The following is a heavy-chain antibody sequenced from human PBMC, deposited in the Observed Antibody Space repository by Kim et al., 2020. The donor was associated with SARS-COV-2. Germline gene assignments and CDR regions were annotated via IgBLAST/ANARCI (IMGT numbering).Heavy chain of an antibody. J-gene: IGHJ4*02. CDR1: GFTFSSYW. CDR3: VRVKYGGSLVDY. V-gene: IGHV3-74*01. D-gene: IGHD1-26*01. CDR2: INGDGSST. Sequence: GGSLRLSCAASGFTFSSYWMHWVRQAPGKGLVWVSRINGDGSSTTYADSVKGRFTISRDNAKNTLYLQMNSLRAEDTAVYYCVRVKYGGSLVDYWGQGTLVTVSS.